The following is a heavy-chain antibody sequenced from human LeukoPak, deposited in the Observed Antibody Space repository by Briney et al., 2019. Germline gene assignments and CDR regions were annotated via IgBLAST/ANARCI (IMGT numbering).Heavy chain of an antibody. V-gene: IGHV4-38-2*01. CDR2: IYHSGST. Sequence: ETLSLTCAVSGYSISSGYYWGWIRQPPGKGLEWIGNIYHSGSTYYNPSLKSRVTISLDTSKNQFSLKLSSVTAADTAVYYWATNYGSGSYYILVYWGQGTLVTVSS. CDR1: GYSISSGYY. J-gene: IGHJ4*02. D-gene: IGHD3-10*01. CDR3: ATNYGSGSYYILVY.